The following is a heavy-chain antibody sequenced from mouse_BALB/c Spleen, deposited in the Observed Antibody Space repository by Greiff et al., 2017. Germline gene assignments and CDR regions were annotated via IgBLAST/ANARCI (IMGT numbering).Heavy chain of an antibody. V-gene: IGHV5-6*01. J-gene: IGHJ4*01. CDR3: ARGGDYDWYYAMDY. CDR2: ISSGGSYT. D-gene: IGHD2-4*01. Sequence: EVMLVESGGDLVKPGGSLKLSCAASGFTFSSYGMSWVRQTPDKRLEWVATISSGGSYTYYPDSVKGRFTISRDNAKNTLYLQMSSLKSEDTAMYYCARGGDYDWYYAMDYWGQGTSVTVSS. CDR1: GFTFSSYG.